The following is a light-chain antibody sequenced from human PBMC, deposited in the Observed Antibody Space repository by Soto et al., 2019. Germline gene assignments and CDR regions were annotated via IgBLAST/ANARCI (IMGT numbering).Light chain of an antibody. CDR2: DAS. CDR3: QQFSSYPLT. Sequence: EIVMTQSPLTLSVSPGERATLSCRASQSVSSNLAWYQQKPGQAPRLLIYDASSRATGIPDRFSGGGSGTDFTLTISRLEPEDFAVYYCQQFSSYPLTFGGGTKVDIK. J-gene: IGKJ4*01. V-gene: IGKV3-20*01. CDR1: QSVSSN.